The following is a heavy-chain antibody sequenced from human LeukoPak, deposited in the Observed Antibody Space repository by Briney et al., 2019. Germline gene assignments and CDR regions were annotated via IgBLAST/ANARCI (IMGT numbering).Heavy chain of an antibody. J-gene: IGHJ4*02. CDR3: ARRLDTAMVFDY. CDR1: GGSISNYY. Sequence: SETLSLTCTVSGGSISNYYWSWIRQPPGKGLEWIGYIYYSGSTNYNPSLKSRVTISVDTSKKQFSLKLSSVTAADTAVYYCARRLDTAMVFDYWGQGTLVTVSS. D-gene: IGHD5-18*01. CDR2: IYYSGST. V-gene: IGHV4-59*01.